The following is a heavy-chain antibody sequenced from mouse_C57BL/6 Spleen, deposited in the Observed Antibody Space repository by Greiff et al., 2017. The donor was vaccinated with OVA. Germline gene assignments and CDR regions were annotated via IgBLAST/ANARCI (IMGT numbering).Heavy chain of an antibody. CDR2: IDPEDGDT. Sequence: VQRQQSGAELVRPGASVKLSCTASGFNIKDHSMHWVKQRPEQGLEWIGRIDPEDGDTEYAPKFQGKATMTADTSSNTAYLQLSSLTSEDTAVYYCTPNWDWFAYWGQGTLVTVSA. CDR3: TPNWDWFAY. D-gene: IGHD4-1*01. J-gene: IGHJ3*01. CDR1: GFNIKDHS. V-gene: IGHV14-1*01.